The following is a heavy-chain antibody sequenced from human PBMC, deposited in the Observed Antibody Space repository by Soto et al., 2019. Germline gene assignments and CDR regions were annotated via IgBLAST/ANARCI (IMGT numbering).Heavy chain of an antibody. J-gene: IGHJ4*02. CDR3: ARTGYSSSWSHFDS. V-gene: IGHV4-59*08. CDR1: GGSIISYY. CDR2: IYYSGYT. D-gene: IGHD6-13*01. Sequence: LEILSLTCTVSGGSIISYYWTWIRQPPGKGLEWIGYIYYSGYTNYNPSLKSRVTISVDTSKSQFSLKLSSVTAADTAVYYCARTGYSSSWSHFDSWGQGTLVTVSS.